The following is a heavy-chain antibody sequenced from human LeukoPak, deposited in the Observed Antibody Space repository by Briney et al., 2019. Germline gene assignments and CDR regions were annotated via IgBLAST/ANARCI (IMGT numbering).Heavy chain of an antibody. CDR3: AKGGSNNWSFDN. Sequence: QSGGSLRLSCAASGFTFSSYGMHWVRQAPGKGLEWVAFIRYDGSNKYYADSVKGRFTISRDNSKNTLYLQMNSLRAEDTALYYCAKGGSNNWSFDNWGQGTLVTVSS. V-gene: IGHV3-30*02. D-gene: IGHD1-1*01. CDR1: GFTFSSYG. CDR2: IRYDGSNK. J-gene: IGHJ4*02.